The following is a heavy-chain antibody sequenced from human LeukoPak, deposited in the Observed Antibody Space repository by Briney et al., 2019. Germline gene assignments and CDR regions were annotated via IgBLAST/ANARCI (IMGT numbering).Heavy chain of an antibody. D-gene: IGHD2-21*02. Sequence: GGSLRLSCAASGFTFSSYAMNWVRQAPGKGLEWVSLIYSGDSTYYADSVKGRFIISRDNSKNTLYLQMNSLRAEDTAVYYCAREVATGFSCFDYWGQGTLVTVSS. CDR3: AREVATGFSCFDY. J-gene: IGHJ4*02. V-gene: IGHV3-23*03. CDR2: IYSGDST. CDR1: GFTFSSYA.